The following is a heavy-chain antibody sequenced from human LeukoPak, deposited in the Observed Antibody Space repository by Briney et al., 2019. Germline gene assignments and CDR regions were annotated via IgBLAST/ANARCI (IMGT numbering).Heavy chain of an antibody. Sequence: GASVKVSCKASGYTFTSYGISWVRQAPGQGLEWMGRIIPIFGIANYAQKFQGRVTITADKSTSTAYMELSSLRSEDTAVYYCARVGGQAYCGGDCYYNWFDPWGQGTLVTVSS. V-gene: IGHV1-69*04. CDR3: ARVGGQAYCGGDCYYNWFDP. CDR1: GYTFTSYG. J-gene: IGHJ5*02. CDR2: IIPIFGIA. D-gene: IGHD2-21*02.